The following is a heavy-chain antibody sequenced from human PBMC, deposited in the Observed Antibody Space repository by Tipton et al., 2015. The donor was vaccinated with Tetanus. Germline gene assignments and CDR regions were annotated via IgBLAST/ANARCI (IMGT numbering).Heavy chain of an antibody. V-gene: IGHV3-7*01. CDR3: ARDRGEDWTNFYYMDV. Sequence: QLVQSGGGLVKPGGSLRLSCAASGFTLSRYTLNWVRQAPGKGLEWVANINRNGGGKYYVDSVKGRFTISRDEAKKSVYLEMSSLTVGDTAVYYCARDRGEDWTNFYYMDVWGKGATVIVSS. J-gene: IGHJ6*03. CDR2: INRNGGGK. CDR1: GFTLSRYT. D-gene: IGHD3/OR15-3a*01.